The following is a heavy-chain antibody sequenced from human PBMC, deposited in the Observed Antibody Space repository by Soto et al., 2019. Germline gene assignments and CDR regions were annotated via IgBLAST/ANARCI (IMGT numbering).Heavy chain of an antibody. J-gene: IGHJ1*01. CDR2: IYPGDSDT. V-gene: IGHV5-51*01. CDR3: ARHSGVAEDGTD. D-gene: IGHD6-13*01. Sequence: GESLKISCQGTGYRFSSSWIGWVRQKPGKGLEWLGVIYPGDSDTRYSPSFQGQVAISADKSINTAYLQWSSLKASDTAMYYCARHSGVAEDGTDWGQGTLVTVSS. CDR1: GYRFSSSW.